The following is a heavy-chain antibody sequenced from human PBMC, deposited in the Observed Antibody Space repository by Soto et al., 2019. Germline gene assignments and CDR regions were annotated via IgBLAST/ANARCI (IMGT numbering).Heavy chain of an antibody. J-gene: IGHJ4*02. Sequence: GGSLRLSCAASGFTVSSNYMSWVRQAPGKGLEWVSVIYNGGGTYYADSVKGRFTLSRDDSQSALYLQMNSLRAEDTAVYYCAKDARCSGGSCYPYYFDYWGQGTLVTVSS. CDR3: AKDARCSGGSCYPYYFDY. V-gene: IGHV3-53*01. CDR2: IYNGGGT. CDR1: GFTVSSNY. D-gene: IGHD2-15*01.